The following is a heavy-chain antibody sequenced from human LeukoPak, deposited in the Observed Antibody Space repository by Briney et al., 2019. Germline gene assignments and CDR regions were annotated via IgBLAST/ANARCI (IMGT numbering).Heavy chain of an antibody. Sequence: GGALRLSCAASGFTFSSCWMSWVRPAPGKGLEWVANIMQNGSENYYVDSVKGRFTISRDNAKNSLYLQMNSLRAEDTAVYYCATSLTTASDTSAHGAFDVWGQGTMVPVSS. V-gene: IGHV3-7*05. D-gene: IGHD3-22*01. CDR3: ATSLTTASDTSAHGAFDV. CDR2: IMQNGSEN. CDR1: GFTFSSCW. J-gene: IGHJ3*01.